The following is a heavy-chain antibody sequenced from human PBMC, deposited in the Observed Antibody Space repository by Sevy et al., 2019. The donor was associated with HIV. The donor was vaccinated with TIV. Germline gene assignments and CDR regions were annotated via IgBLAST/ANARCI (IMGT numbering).Heavy chain of an antibody. D-gene: IGHD2-21*02. J-gene: IGHJ4*02. V-gene: IGHV3-30-3*01. CDR1: GFTLSNYD. CDR3: ARLFSCGGDCYYLDY. CDR2: ISHDGNYK. Sequence: GGSLRLSCAASGFTLSNYDMHWVRQAPGKGLEWVAVISHDGNYKNYADSVKVRFTISRDDFKNMLYLQMSSLRPEDTAVYFCARLFSCGGDCYYLDYWGQGALVTVSS.